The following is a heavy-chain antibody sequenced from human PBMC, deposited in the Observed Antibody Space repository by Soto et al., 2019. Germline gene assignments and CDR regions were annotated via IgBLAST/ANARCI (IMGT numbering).Heavy chain of an antibody. CDR1: GFTFSSHS. CDR2: ITTSSESK. J-gene: IGHJ4*02. Sequence: GGSLRLSCAVSGFTFSSHSMNWVRQAPGKGLEWVSSITTSSESKYYTDSVKGRFTLSRDNAKNSLYLQMNSLRAEDTAVYYCARSTREFSYGKIDYWGRGTLVTVSS. D-gene: IGHD5-18*01. V-gene: IGHV3-21*01. CDR3: ARSTREFSYGKIDY.